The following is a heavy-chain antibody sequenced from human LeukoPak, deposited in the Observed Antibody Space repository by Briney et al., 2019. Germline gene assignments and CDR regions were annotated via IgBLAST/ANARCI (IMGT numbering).Heavy chain of an antibody. J-gene: IGHJ5*02. CDR1: GFTFSSYA. CDR2: ISYDGSNK. D-gene: IGHD1-26*01. CDR3: ARDRKGGSGSIWFDP. V-gene: IGHV3-30-3*01. Sequence: GGSLRLSCAASGFTFSSYAMHWVRQAPGKGLEWVAVISYDGSNKYYADSVKGRFTISRDNSKNTLYLQMNSLRAEDTAVYYCARDRKGGSGSIWFDPWGQGTLVTVSS.